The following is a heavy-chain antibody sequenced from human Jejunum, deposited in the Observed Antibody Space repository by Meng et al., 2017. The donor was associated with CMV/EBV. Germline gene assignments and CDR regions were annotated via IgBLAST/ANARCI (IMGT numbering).Heavy chain of an antibody. J-gene: IGHJ4*02. CDR3: VKGRYSGSSGYFDY. CDR1: GFTFDDYA. CDR2: INWNSDYI. D-gene: IGHD1-26*01. V-gene: IGHV3-9*01. Sequence: SGFTFDDYAMHWVRQAPGKGLEWVSGINWNSDYIYYADSVNGRFTISRDNAKNSLYLQMNNLRAEDTALYYCVKGRYSGSSGYFDYWGQGTLVTVSS.